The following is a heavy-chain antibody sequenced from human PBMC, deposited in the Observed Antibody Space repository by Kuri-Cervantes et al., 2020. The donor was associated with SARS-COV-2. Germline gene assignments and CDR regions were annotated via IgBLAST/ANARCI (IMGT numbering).Heavy chain of an antibody. CDR2: ISGSGGST. CDR1: GFTFSSYA. CDR3: SLSSSSVYYYYMDV. V-gene: IGHV3-23*01. D-gene: IGHD6-13*01. Sequence: GGSLRLSCAASGFTFSSYAMSWVRQAPGKGLEWVSAISGSGGSTYYADSVKGRFTISRDNSKNTLYLQMNSLRAEDTAVYYCSLSSSSVYYYYMDVWGKETTATVSS. J-gene: IGHJ6*03.